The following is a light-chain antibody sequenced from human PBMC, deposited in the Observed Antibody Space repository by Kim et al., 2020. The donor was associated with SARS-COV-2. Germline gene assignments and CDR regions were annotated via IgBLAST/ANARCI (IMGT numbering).Light chain of an antibody. Sequence: SASVGDRVAIAWQASEDISNYLNWYQQKPGKAPKLVIYDASNLETGVPSRFSGSRSGTDFTFTIRSMQPEDIATYYCQQYDNLPYTFGQGTKLEIK. V-gene: IGKV1-33*01. CDR2: DAS. J-gene: IGKJ2*01. CDR1: EDISNY. CDR3: QQYDNLPYT.